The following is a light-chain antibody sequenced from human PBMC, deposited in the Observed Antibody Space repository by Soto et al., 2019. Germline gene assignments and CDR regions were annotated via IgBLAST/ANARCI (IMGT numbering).Light chain of an antibody. J-gene: IGKJ3*01. CDR2: GAS. Sequence: VLTQSPGTLSWSPGESATLSCRASQTVSSAYLAWYQQKPGQAPRLLIYGASSRVPIVPDRFSGSGSGADFNLAISRLEPEDFALYYCQYYNTSSGFAFGPGTRV. CDR1: QTVSSAY. CDR3: QYYNTSSGFA. V-gene: IGKV3-20*01.